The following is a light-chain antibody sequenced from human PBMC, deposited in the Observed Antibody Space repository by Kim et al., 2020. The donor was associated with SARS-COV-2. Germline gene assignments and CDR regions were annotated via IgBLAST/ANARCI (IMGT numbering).Light chain of an antibody. J-gene: IGLJ3*02. Sequence: GQRVTISCSGSKCDVGNNPVNWYQQFPGTAPKLLIYGDGKRPSGVFDRFSGSKSGTSAALAIGGLHSEDEADYYCAAWDGSLNVWVFGGGTQLTVL. CDR2: GDG. V-gene: IGLV1-44*01. CDR1: KCDVGNNP. CDR3: AAWDGSLNVWV.